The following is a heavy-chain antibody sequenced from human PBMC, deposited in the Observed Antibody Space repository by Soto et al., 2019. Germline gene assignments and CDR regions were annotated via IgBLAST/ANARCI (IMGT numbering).Heavy chain of an antibody. D-gene: IGHD3-16*02. CDR3: ARGQHYVWGSFRYTPLGY. Sequence: SETLSLTCAVYGGSFSGYYWSWIRQPPGKGLEWIGEINHSGSTNYNPSLKSRVTISVDTSKNQFSLKLSSVTAADTAVYYCARGQHYVWGSFRYTPLGYWGQGTLVTVSS. CDR1: GGSFSGYY. V-gene: IGHV4-34*01. J-gene: IGHJ4*02. CDR2: INHSGST.